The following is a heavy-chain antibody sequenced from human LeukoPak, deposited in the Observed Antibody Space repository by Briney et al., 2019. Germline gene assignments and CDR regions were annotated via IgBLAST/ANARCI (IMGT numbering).Heavy chain of an antibody. CDR1: GFTFSSYG. J-gene: IGHJ5*02. V-gene: IGHV3-30*02. CDR3: AKDGITMVRDPNWFDP. Sequence: GGSLRLSCAASGFTFSSYGMHWVRQAPGKGLEWVAFIRYDGSNKYYADSVKGRFTISRDNSKNTLYLQMNSLRAEDTAVYYCAKDGITMVRDPNWFDPWGQGTLVTVSS. D-gene: IGHD3-10*01. CDR2: IRYDGSNK.